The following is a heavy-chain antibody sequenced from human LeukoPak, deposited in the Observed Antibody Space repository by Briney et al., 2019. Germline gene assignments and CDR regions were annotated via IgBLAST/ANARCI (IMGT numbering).Heavy chain of an antibody. CDR1: GFIFSSYW. V-gene: IGHV3-74*01. J-gene: IGHJ4*02. CDR2: INSDGSST. D-gene: IGHD2-2*01. CDR3: ARRVVVPAAPYYFDY. Sequence: GGSLRLSCAASGFIFSSYWMHWVRQAPGKGLVWVSRINSDGSSTGYADSVKGRFTISRDNAKNTLYLQMNSLRAEDTAVYYCARRVVVPAAPYYFDYWGQGTLVTVSS.